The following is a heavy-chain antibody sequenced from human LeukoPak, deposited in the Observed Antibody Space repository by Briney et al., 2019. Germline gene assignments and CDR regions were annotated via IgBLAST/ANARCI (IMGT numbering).Heavy chain of an antibody. D-gene: IGHD3-10*01. J-gene: IGHJ6*03. Sequence: GGSLRLSCTASGFTFDDFGMAWVRQVPGKGLECVSSINWNGETTLYAVSVEGRFTISRDNAKNSLYLQLSNLRAEDTALYYCARERFGSDYYLDVWGRGTTVTVSS. V-gene: IGHV3-20*04. CDR3: ARERFGSDYYLDV. CDR2: INWNGETT. CDR1: GFTFDDFG.